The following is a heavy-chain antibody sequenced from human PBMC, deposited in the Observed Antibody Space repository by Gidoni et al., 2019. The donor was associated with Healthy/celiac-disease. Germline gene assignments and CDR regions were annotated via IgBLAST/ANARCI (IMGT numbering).Heavy chain of an antibody. CDR2: IYWNDDK. D-gene: IGHD3-22*01. Sequence: QITLKESGPTLVKPTQTLPLTCTFSGFSPSPSVVGVGWIRQPPGRALESLALIYWNDDKRYSPSLKSRLTITKDTSKNQVVLTMTNMDPVDTATYYCARFLYYYSSGSPCANLGYFDYWGQGTLVTVSS. V-gene: IGHV2-5*01. CDR1: GFSPSPSVVG. CDR3: ARFLYYYSSGSPCANLGYFDY. J-gene: IGHJ4*02.